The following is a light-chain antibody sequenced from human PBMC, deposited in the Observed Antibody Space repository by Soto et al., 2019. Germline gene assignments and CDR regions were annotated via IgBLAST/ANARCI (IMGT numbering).Light chain of an antibody. V-gene: IGKV1-33*01. CDR3: QQFDSLLRAT. CDR1: QDIRNN. CDR2: GAS. J-gene: IGKJ4*01. Sequence: EIQMTQCPSSLSASVRDSVTITCQASQDIRNNLNWYQQKPGQAPKVLIYGASNLVTGVPSRFSGSGSGTHFTFTISNLQPEDIATYYCQQFDSLLRATFGGGTKVDIK.